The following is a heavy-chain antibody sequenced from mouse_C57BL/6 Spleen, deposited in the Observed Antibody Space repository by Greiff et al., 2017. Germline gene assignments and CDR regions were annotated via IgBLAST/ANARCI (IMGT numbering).Heavy chain of an antibody. J-gene: IGHJ3*01. Sequence: VQLQQSGAELVRPGASVKLSCTASGFNIKDYYMHWVKQRPEQGLEWIGRIDPGDGDTEYAPKFQGKATMTADTSSNTAYLQLSSLTSEDTAVYYCTATMAQAWFAYWGQGTLVTVSA. CDR2: IDPGDGDT. V-gene: IGHV14-1*01. CDR3: TATMAQAWFAY. D-gene: IGHD2-1*01. CDR1: GFNIKDYY.